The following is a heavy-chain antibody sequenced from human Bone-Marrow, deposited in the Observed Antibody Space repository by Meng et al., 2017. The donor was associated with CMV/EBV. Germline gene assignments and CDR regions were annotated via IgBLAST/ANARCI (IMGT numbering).Heavy chain of an antibody. CDR2: ISGSGGST. D-gene: IGHD5-24*01. J-gene: IGHJ4*02. CDR3: AKEWEMATVNLLFNC. Sequence: SGFTFSSYALSWVRQAAGKGLEWVSAISGSGGSTNYADSVRGRFTISRDNSRNTLYLQMNSLRAEDTAVYYCAKEWEMATVNLLFNCWGQGTLVTVSS. V-gene: IGHV3-23*01. CDR1: GFTFSSYA.